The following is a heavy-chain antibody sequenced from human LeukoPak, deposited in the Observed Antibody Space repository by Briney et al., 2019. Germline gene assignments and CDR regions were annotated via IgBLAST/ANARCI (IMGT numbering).Heavy chain of an antibody. Sequence: ASVRVSCKASGYTFTGYYMHWVRQAPGQGLEWMGCVDPNTGDTNYAQKFQGRVTMTRDTSISTAYLELSRLRSDDTAVYYCARDYSPHSSVGSSYNWFDPWGQGTLVTVSS. CDR2: VDPNTGDT. J-gene: IGHJ5*02. D-gene: IGHD6-25*01. CDR1: GYTFTGYY. CDR3: ARDYSPHSSVGSSYNWFDP. V-gene: IGHV1-2*02.